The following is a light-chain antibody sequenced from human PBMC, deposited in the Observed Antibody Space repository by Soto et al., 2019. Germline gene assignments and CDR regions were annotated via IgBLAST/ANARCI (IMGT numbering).Light chain of an antibody. J-gene: IGKJ2*01. CDR1: ESLSTY. CDR2: GAS. Sequence: EIVMTQSPATLSVSPGERVTLSCRASESLSTYLAWYQQKPGQAPRLLIYGASTMVTGIPARFSGSGSATDFTLTISSLQSEDFAVYYCQSYNDWPFTFGQGTKLEI. CDR3: QSYNDWPFT. V-gene: IGKV3-15*01.